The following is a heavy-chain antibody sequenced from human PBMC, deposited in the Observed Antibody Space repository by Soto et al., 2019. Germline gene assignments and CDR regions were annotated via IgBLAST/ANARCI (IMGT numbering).Heavy chain of an antibody. CDR1: GYTFTTYD. V-gene: IGHV1-18*01. Sequence: VKVSCKASGYTFTTYDISWVRQATGQGLEWMGWMNPNSGDIHFAQKLQGRVTMTTDTSTSTAYMELSSLRSEDTAVYYCARHPGGRGYYYGMDVWGQGTTVTVSS. J-gene: IGHJ6*02. D-gene: IGHD2-15*01. CDR3: ARHPGGRGYYYGMDV. CDR2: MNPNSGDI.